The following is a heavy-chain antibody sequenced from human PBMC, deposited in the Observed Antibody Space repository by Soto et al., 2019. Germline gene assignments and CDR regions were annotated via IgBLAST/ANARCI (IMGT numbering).Heavy chain of an antibody. V-gene: IGHV4-59*01. CDR3: ARDLVDYGMDV. CDR1: GGSISSYY. J-gene: IGHJ6*02. Sequence: SETLSLTCTVSGGSISSYYWSWIRQPPGKGLEWIGYIYYSGSTNYNPSLKSRVTISVDTSKNQFSLKLSSVTAADTAVYYCARDLVDYGMDVWGQGITVTVSS. D-gene: IGHD3-16*01. CDR2: IYYSGST.